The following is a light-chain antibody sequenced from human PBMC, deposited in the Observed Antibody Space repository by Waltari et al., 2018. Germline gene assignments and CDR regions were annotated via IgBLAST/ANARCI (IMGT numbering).Light chain of an antibody. CDR1: PSVSSN. V-gene: IGKV3-15*01. J-gene: IGKJ4*01. CDR2: GAS. Sequence: EIVMTQSPATLSVSPGERATLACRASPSVSSNLAWYQQKPGQAPSLLIYGASTRATGIPSRFSGSGSGTEFTLTISSLQSEDFAVYYCQQYNNWPLTFGGGTKVEIK. CDR3: QQYNNWPLT.